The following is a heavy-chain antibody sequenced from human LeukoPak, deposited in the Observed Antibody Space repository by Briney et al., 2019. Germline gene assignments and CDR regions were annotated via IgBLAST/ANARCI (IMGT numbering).Heavy chain of an antibody. CDR2: IKSKTDGGTT. CDR3: TTDRSKVGATGYYYSGMDV. V-gene: IGHV3-15*01. Sequence: GGSLRLSCAASGFTFSNAWMSWVRQAPGKGPEWVGRIKSKTDGGTTDYAAPVKGRFTISRDDSKNTLYLQMNSLKTEDTAVYYCTTDRSKVGATGYYYSGMDVWGQGTTVTVSS. CDR1: GFTFSNAW. J-gene: IGHJ6*02. D-gene: IGHD1-26*01.